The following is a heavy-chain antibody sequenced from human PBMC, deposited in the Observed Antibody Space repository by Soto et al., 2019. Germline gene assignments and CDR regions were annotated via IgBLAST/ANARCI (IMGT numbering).Heavy chain of an antibody. D-gene: IGHD3-9*01. CDR2: INAGNGNT. V-gene: IGHV1-3*01. J-gene: IGHJ4*02. Sequence: QVQLVQSGAEVKKPGASVKVSCKASGYTFTSYAMHWVRQAPGQRLEWMGWINAGNGNTKYSQKFQGRVTITRDTSASTAYMELGSLRSEDTAVYYCARDFRYDILTGYYTPLAFDYWGQGTLVTVSS. CDR1: GYTFTSYA. CDR3: ARDFRYDILTGYYTPLAFDY.